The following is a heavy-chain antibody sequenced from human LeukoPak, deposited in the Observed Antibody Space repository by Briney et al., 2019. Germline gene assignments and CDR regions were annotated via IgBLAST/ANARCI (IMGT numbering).Heavy chain of an antibody. Sequence: GGSLRLSCAASGFTFSSYVMSWVRQAPGKGLEWVSNIGGSVGSMFYAASVKGRFAISRDNSKNTLFLQMNDLRVEDTAVYYCAKRGNSWDLFDYWGQGTLVTVSS. CDR3: AKRGNSWDLFDY. D-gene: IGHD6-13*01. CDR1: GFTFSSYV. J-gene: IGHJ4*02. CDR2: IGGSVGSM. V-gene: IGHV3-23*01.